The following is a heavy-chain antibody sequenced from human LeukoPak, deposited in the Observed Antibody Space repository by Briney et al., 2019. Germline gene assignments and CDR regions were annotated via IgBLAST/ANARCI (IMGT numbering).Heavy chain of an antibody. CDR1: GGSFSGYY. J-gene: IGHJ6*04. CDR3: ARDSGSGPGWDV. CDR2: INHSGST. D-gene: IGHD3-10*01. Sequence: SETLSLTCAVYGGSFSGYYWSWIRQPPGKGLEWIGEINHSGSTNYNPSLKSRVTISVDTSKNQFSLKLSSVTAADTAVYYCARDSGSGPGWDVWGKGTTVTVSS. V-gene: IGHV4-34*01.